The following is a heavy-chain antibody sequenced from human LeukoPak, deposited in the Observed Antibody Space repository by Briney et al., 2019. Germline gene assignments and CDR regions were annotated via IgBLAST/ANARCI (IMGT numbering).Heavy chain of an antibody. Sequence: ASVKVSCKASGYTFTVYYMHWVRQAPGQGLEWMGWINPNSGGTNYAQKFQGRVTMTRDTSISTAYMELSRLRYDDTAVYYCARPLRVTMVRGAAFRASSDFDPWGQGTLVTVSS. J-gene: IGHJ5*02. D-gene: IGHD3-10*01. CDR2: INPNSGGT. CDR3: ARPLRVTMVRGAAFRASSDFDP. V-gene: IGHV1-2*02. CDR1: GYTFTVYY.